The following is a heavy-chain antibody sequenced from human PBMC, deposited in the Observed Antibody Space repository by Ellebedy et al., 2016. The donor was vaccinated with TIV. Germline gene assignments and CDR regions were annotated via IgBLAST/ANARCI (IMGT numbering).Heavy chain of an antibody. CDR1: GFTFGNYA. V-gene: IGHV3-30*18. CDR2: ISYDGSNR. J-gene: IGHJ4*02. D-gene: IGHD3-22*01. Sequence: GESLKISXAASGFTFGNYAMNWVRQAPGKGLEWVAVISYDGSNRYYEDSVKGRFTISRDNFKNTLYLQMNSLRAEDTAVYYCAKGGGAIQYYYDSSGTYWGQGTLVTVSS. CDR3: AKGGGAIQYYYDSSGTY.